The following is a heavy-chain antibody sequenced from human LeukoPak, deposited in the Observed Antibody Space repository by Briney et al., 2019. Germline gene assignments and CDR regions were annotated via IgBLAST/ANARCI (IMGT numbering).Heavy chain of an antibody. CDR3: ARGPSSVVTAANWFDP. Sequence: SVTVSCMASGGTFSSYAISWVRQAPGQGLDGMGRIIPIFGIANYAQKFQGRVTITADKSTSTAYMELSSLRSEDTAVYYCARGPSSVVTAANWFDPWGQGTLVTVSS. CDR1: GGTFSSYA. V-gene: IGHV1-69*04. CDR2: IIPIFGIA. J-gene: IGHJ5*02. D-gene: IGHD2-21*02.